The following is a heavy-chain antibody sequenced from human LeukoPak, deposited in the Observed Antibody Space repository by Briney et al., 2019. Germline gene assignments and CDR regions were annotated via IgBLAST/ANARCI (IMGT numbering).Heavy chain of an antibody. CDR2: IKQDGSEE. Sequence: GGSLRLSCAASGFTFSSYWMSWVRQAPGKGLEWVANIKQDGSEEYYVDSVKGRFTISRDNAKNSLYLQMNSLRAEDTAVYYCVGGLPDSFDIWGQGTMVTVSS. CDR3: VGGLPDSFDI. CDR1: GFTFSSYW. D-gene: IGHD5-12*01. V-gene: IGHV3-7*04. J-gene: IGHJ3*02.